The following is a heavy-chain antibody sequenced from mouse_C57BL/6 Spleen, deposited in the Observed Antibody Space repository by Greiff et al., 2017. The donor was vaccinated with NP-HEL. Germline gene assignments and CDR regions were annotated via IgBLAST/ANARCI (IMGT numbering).Heavy chain of an antibody. Sequence: EVMLVESGGGLVKPGGSLKLSCAASGFTFSSYAMSWVRQTPEKRLEWVATISDGGSYTYYPDNVKGRFTISRDNAKNNLYLQMSHLKSEDTAMYYCARDYYGSSYPTYFDYWGQGTTLTVSS. V-gene: IGHV5-4*01. CDR3: ARDYYGSSYPTYFDY. CDR2: ISDGGSYT. D-gene: IGHD1-1*01. CDR1: GFTFSSYA. J-gene: IGHJ2*01.